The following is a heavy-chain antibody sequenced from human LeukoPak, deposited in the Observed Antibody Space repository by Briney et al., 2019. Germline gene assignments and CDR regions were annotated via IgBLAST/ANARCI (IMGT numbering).Heavy chain of an antibody. CDR2: IYYTGNT. Sequence: SETLSLTCTVSGISISSSNSYWGWIRQPPGKGLEWIGSIYYTGNTYYNASLKSRVTISIDTSKNQIPLRLTSVTAADTAMHYCARQTGSGLFTLPGGQGTLVTVSS. J-gene: IGHJ4*02. V-gene: IGHV4-39*01. D-gene: IGHD3/OR15-3a*01. CDR1: GISISSSNSY. CDR3: ARQTGSGLFTLP.